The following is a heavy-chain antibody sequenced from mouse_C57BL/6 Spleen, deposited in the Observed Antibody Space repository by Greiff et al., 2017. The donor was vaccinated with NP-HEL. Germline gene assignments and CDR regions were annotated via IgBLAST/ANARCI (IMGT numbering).Heavy chain of an antibody. CDR2: INYDGSST. D-gene: IGHD2-3*01. CDR3: ARGDLDGYYVDY. J-gene: IGHJ2*01. V-gene: IGHV5-16*01. Sequence: EVMLVESEGGLVQPGSSMKLSCTASGFTFSDYYMAWVRQVPEKGLEWVANINYDGSSTYYLDSLKSRFIISRDNAKNILYLQMSSLKSEDTATYYCARGDLDGYYVDYWGQGTTLTVSS. CDR1: GFTFSDYY.